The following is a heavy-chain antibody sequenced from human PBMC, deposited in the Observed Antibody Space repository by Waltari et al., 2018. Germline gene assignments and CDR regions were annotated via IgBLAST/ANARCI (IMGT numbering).Heavy chain of an antibody. D-gene: IGHD1-1*01. Sequence: QVQLVQSGAEVKKPGSSVKVSCKASGGTFSSYAISWVRQAPGQGLEWMGRIIPSFGTANYAQKFQGRVTITADKSTSTAYMELSSLRSEDTAVYYCARDKRYPSEFDIWGQGTMVTVSS. CDR3: ARDKRYPSEFDI. J-gene: IGHJ3*02. CDR1: GGTFSSYA. V-gene: IGHV1-69*08. CDR2: IIPSFGTA.